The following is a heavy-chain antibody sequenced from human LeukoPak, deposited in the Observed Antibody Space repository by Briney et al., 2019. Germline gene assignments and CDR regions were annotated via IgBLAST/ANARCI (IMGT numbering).Heavy chain of an antibody. V-gene: IGHV1-69*13. J-gene: IGHJ6*03. CDR1: GGTFSSYA. Sequence: SVKVSCKGSGGTFSSYAISWVRQAPGQGLEWMGGIIPIFGTANYAQKFQGRVTITADESTSTAYMELSSLRSEDTAVYYCASGPSDYSNSAGDYYYYYYYMDVWGKGTTVTVSS. CDR2: IIPIFGTA. D-gene: IGHD4-11*01. CDR3: ASGPSDYSNSAGDYYYYYYYMDV.